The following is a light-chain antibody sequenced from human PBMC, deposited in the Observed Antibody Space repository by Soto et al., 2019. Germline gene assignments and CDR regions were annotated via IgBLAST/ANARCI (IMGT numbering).Light chain of an antibody. Sequence: DIQMTQSPSTLSASVGDRVTITCRASQSISSWLAWYQQKPGKAPKLLICDASRLESGVPSRFSGRGSGTEFTLTISSLQPDDFATYYCQQYNSYWWTFGQGTKVEIK. J-gene: IGKJ1*01. V-gene: IGKV1-5*01. CDR2: DAS. CDR1: QSISSW. CDR3: QQYNSYWWT.